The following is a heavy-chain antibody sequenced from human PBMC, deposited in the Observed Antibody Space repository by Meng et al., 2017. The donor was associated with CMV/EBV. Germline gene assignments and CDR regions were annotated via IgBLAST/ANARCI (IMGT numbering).Heavy chain of an antibody. Sequence: SVKVSCKASGGTFSSYAISWVRQAPGQGLEWMGWIIPIFGTANYAQKFQGRVTITTDESTSTAYMELSSLRSEDTAVYYCARDARGGSSSHFDYWGQGTLVTVSS. D-gene: IGHD6-6*01. CDR3: ARDARGGSSSHFDY. CDR2: IIPIFGTA. V-gene: IGHV1-69*05. J-gene: IGHJ4*02. CDR1: GGTFSSYA.